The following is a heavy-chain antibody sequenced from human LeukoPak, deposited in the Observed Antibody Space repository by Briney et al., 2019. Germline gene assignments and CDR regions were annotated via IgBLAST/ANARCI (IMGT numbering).Heavy chain of an antibody. CDR1: GYTFTGYY. CDR2: INPNSGGT. D-gene: IGHD6-13*01. V-gene: IGHV1-2*02. CDR3: ARGATAGRFSLRPTGAYYMDV. Sequence: ASVKVSCKASGYTFTGYYMHWVRQAPGQGLEWMGWINPNSGGTNCAQKFQGGVTMTRDTSINTAYMELSSLRFDDTAVYYCARGATAGRFSLRPTGAYYMDVWGKGTTVTVSS. J-gene: IGHJ6*03.